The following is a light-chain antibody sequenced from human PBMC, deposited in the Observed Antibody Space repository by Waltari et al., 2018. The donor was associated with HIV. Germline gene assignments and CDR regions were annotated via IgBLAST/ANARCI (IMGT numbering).Light chain of an antibody. Sequence: QSVLTQPSSASGTPGQRVAISCSGSSYNTESNTVNVYQQLPGTAPKHLVDSNNQRPSGVPDRISGSKSGTSASLAISGLLSEDEGDYFCAAWDDSVKLWVFGGGTKVAVL. CDR3: AAWDDSVKLWV. CDR2: SNN. J-gene: IGLJ3*02. V-gene: IGLV1-44*01. CDR1: SYNTESNT.